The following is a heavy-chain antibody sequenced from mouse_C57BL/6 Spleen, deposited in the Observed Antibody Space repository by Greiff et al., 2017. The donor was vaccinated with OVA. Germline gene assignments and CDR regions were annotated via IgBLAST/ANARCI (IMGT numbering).Heavy chain of an antibody. D-gene: IGHD1-1*01. CDR1: GYTFTSYW. CDR2: IHPNSGST. Sequence: QVQLQQPGAELVKPGASVKLSCKASGYTFTSYWMHWVKQRPGQGLEWIGMIHPNSGSTNYNEKFKSKATLTVDKSSSTAYMQLSSLTSEDSAVYYCASSIYYNGSSYDYYAMDYWGQGTSVTVSS. CDR3: ASSIYYNGSSYDYYAMDY. V-gene: IGHV1-64*01. J-gene: IGHJ4*01.